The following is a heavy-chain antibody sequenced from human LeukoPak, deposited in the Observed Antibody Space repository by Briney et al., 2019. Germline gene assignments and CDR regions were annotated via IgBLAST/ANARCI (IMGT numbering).Heavy chain of an antibody. J-gene: IGHJ4*02. CDR3: ARVSSGWYKHQDY. Sequence: GGSLRLSCAASGFSFSGYWMYWVRQAPGKGLEWVSRISNDGRSTTYAGSMKGRFTVSRDNAKNTLYLQMNGLRDGDTAVYYCARVSSGWYKHQDYWGQGTLVTVSS. CDR2: ISNDGRST. V-gene: IGHV3-74*01. CDR1: GFSFSGYW. D-gene: IGHD6-19*01.